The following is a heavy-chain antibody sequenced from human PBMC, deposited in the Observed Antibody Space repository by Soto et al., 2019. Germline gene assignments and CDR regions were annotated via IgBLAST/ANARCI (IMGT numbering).Heavy chain of an antibody. CDR1: GYTVTGYY. J-gene: IGHJ6*02. D-gene: IGHD4-17*01. Sequence: GASVKVSCKASGYTVTGYYMHWVRQAPGQGLDWMGWTNRNSGGTNYAQKFQGWVSMTRDTSISTAYMKMSRLRSDDTAVYYCLRTGPPRSYYYGMDVWGQGTTVTVSS. V-gene: IGHV1-2*04. CDR3: LRTGPPRSYYYGMDV. CDR2: TNRNSGGT.